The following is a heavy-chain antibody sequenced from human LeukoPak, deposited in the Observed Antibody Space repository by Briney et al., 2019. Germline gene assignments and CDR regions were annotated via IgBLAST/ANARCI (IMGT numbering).Heavy chain of an antibody. V-gene: IGHV4-38-2*02. CDR1: GYSISSGYY. J-gene: IGHJ3*02. Sequence: PSETLSLTCTVSGYSISSGYYWGWIRRPPGKGLEWTGSIYHSGSTYYNPSLKSRVTISVDTSKNKFSLKLSSVTAADTAVYHCAREITTVTTAFDIWGQGTMVTVSS. D-gene: IGHD4-17*01. CDR2: IYHSGST. CDR3: AREITTVTTAFDI.